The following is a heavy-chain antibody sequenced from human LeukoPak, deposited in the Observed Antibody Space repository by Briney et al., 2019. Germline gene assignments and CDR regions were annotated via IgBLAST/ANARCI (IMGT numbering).Heavy chain of an antibody. CDR3: ARQYYDYVWGSYRLNWFDP. Sequence: SETLPLTCTVSGYSISSGYYWGWIRQPPGKGLEWIGSIYHSGSTYYNPSLKSRVTISVDTSKNQFSLKLSSVTAADTAVYYCARQYYDYVWGSYRLNWFDPWGQGTLVTVSS. CDR1: GYSISSGYY. D-gene: IGHD3-16*02. J-gene: IGHJ5*02. CDR2: IYHSGST. V-gene: IGHV4-38-2*02.